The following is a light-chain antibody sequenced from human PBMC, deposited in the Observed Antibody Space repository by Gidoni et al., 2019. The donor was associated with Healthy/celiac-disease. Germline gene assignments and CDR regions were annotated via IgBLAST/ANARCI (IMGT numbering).Light chain of an antibody. CDR2: LGS. CDR3: MQALQTPVT. V-gene: IGKV2-28*01. Sequence: DIVMTQSPLSLPVTPGEPASISCRYSQSLLHSNGYNYLDWYLQKPGQSPQLLIYLGSNRASGVPDRFSGSGSGTDFTLKISRVEAEDVGVYYCMQALQTPVTFGQGTKVEIK. J-gene: IGKJ1*01. CDR1: QSLLHSNGYNY.